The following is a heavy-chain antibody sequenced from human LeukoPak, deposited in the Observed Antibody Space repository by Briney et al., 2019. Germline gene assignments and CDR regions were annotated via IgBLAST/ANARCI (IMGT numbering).Heavy chain of an antibody. Sequence: GASVKVSCKASGYTFTSYGISWVRQAPGQGLEWMGWISAYNGNTNYAQKLQGRVTMTTDTSTSTAYMELRSLRSDDTAVYYCARGQRSDFWSVQPDWFDPWGQGTLVTVSS. CDR2: ISAYNGNT. CDR3: ARGQRSDFWSVQPDWFDP. D-gene: IGHD3-3*01. J-gene: IGHJ5*02. V-gene: IGHV1-18*01. CDR1: GYTFTSYG.